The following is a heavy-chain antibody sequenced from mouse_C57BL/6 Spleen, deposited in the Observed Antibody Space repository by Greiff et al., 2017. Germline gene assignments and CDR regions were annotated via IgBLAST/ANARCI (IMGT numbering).Heavy chain of an antibody. Sequence: QVQLQQSGAELVKPGASVKMSCKASGYTFTSYWITWVKQRPGQGLEWIGDIYPGSGSTNYNEKFKSKATLTVDPSSSTAYMQLSSLTSEDSAVYYCAREGVCYYGSRDWYFDVWGTGTTVTVSS. V-gene: IGHV1-55*01. J-gene: IGHJ1*03. CDR1: GYTFTSYW. CDR2: IYPGSGST. CDR3: AREGVCYYGSRDWYFDV. D-gene: IGHD1-1*01.